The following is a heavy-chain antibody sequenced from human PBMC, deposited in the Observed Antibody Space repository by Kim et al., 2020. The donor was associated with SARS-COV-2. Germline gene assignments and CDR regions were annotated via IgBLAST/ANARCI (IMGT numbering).Heavy chain of an antibody. D-gene: IGHD3-10*01. Sequence: SETLSLTCAVSGYSISSSNWWGWIRQPPGKGVEWIGYIYYSESTYYNPSLKSRVTMSVDTSKNQFSLKLSSVTAVDTAVYYCARRVTMVRGVSEKNWFDPWGQGTLVTVSS. CDR2: IYYSEST. V-gene: IGHV4-28*01. CDR1: GYSISSSNW. J-gene: IGHJ5*02. CDR3: ARRVTMVRGVSEKNWFDP.